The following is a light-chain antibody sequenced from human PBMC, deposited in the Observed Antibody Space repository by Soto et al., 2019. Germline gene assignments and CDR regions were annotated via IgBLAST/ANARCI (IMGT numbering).Light chain of an antibody. Sequence: QSVLTQPASVSGSPGQSITISCTGTSSDVGGYNYVSWYQQHPGKAPKLMIYDVSNRPSGVSNRFSGSKSGNTASLTISGLQAEDEADYYCSSSTSSFYFFGTGIKVTVL. CDR2: DVS. V-gene: IGLV2-14*01. CDR3: SSSTSSFYF. CDR1: SSDVGGYNY. J-gene: IGLJ1*01.